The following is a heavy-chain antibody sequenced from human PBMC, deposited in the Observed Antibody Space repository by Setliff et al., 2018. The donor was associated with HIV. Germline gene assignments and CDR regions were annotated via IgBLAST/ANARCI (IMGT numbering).Heavy chain of an antibody. D-gene: IGHD2-21*01. J-gene: IGHJ4*02. CDR3: ARHSGASFDS. V-gene: IGHV4-59*01. Sequence: SETLSLTCHVSGDSLNGFYWRWLRQSTARGLEWIGYIHYTGSVLYSSSLNGRVTIFLDTSRNQFSLTLTPLTPADTAVYYCARHSGASFDSWGQGSLVTVSS. CDR2: IHYTGSV. CDR1: GDSLNGFY.